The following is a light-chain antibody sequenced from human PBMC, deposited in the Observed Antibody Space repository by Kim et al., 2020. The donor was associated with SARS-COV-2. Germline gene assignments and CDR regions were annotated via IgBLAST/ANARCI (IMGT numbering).Light chain of an antibody. CDR1: SGSIASKY. Sequence: NFMLTQPHSVSESPEKTVSISCTRSSGSIASKYVQWYQRRPGSAPTTLIYGDDQRPSGVPDRFSASIDTSSNSASLIISGLKTEDEADYYCQSYDNDNHGVFGGGTQLTVL. J-gene: IGLJ3*02. CDR2: GDD. V-gene: IGLV6-57*04. CDR3: QSYDNDNHGV.